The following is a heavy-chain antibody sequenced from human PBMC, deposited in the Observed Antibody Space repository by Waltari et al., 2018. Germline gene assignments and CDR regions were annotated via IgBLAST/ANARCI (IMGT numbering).Heavy chain of an antibody. J-gene: IGHJ5*02. D-gene: IGHD3-10*01. CDR3: AKDAFGNTYLDH. V-gene: IGHV3-30*18. CDR2: GSFDGSTT. CDR1: GFSLSHFG. Sequence: QVQLVESGGGVVQPGMSLRLSCAASGFSLSHFGMHWVRQAPGKGREWGALGSFDGSTTYYADSVRGRFTISRDNSKNTLYLDINTLRVDDTANYCAKDAFGNTYLDHWGQGTLVTVSS.